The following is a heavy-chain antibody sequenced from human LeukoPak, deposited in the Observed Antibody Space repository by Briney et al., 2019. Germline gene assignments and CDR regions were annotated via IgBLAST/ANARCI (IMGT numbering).Heavy chain of an antibody. CDR3: ARNVGWYSHDS. J-gene: IGHJ4*02. D-gene: IGHD6-19*01. CDR2: IYGSGST. CDR1: GDSLSSHY. V-gene: IGHV4-59*08. Sequence: PSETLSLTCTVSGDSLSSHYWSWIRQPPGKGLEWIRYIYGSGSTHYDPSLRSRVTISEDTSKNQFSLKLTSVTAADTAVYYCARNVGWYSHDSWGQGTLVTVTS.